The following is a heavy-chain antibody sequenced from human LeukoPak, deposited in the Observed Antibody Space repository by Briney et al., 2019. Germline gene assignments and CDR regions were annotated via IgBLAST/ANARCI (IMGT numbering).Heavy chain of an antibody. CDR3: VRDAPGREGPHY. V-gene: IGHV3-7*01. Sequence: PGGSLRLSCAASGFTFSDYWMNWVRQAPGEGLEWLANINKDGSKKDYVDSVKGRFTISRDNAKNSLSLQMDSLRVKDTAVYHCVRDAPGREGPHYWGQGILVTVSS. D-gene: IGHD1-26*01. CDR2: INKDGSKK. J-gene: IGHJ4*02. CDR1: GFTFSDYW.